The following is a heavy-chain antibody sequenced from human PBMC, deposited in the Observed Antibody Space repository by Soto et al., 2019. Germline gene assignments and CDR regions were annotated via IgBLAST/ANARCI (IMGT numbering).Heavy chain of an antibody. CDR3: AKDMIAVAGINWFDP. CDR2: ISGSGGST. Sequence: PGGSLRLSXAASGFTFSSYAMSWVRQAPGKGLEWVSAISGSGGSTYYADSVKGRFTISRDNSKNTLYLQMNSLRAEDTAVYYCAKDMIAVAGINWFDPWGQGTLVTVSS. J-gene: IGHJ5*02. CDR1: GFTFSSYA. V-gene: IGHV3-23*01. D-gene: IGHD6-19*01.